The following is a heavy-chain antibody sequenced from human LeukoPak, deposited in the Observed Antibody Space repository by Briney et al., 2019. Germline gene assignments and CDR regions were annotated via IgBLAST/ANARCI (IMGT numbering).Heavy chain of an antibody. CDR1: GFTFSSYA. D-gene: IGHD1-26*01. CDR3: ARGLNEWELLYYYYGMDV. CDR2: ISSNGGST. Sequence: GGSLRLSCAASGFTFSSYAMHWVRQAPGKGLEYVSAISSNGGSTYYANSVKGRFTISRDNSKNTLYLQMGSLRAEDMAVYYRARGLNEWELLYYYYGMDVWGQGTTVTVSS. V-gene: IGHV3-64*01. J-gene: IGHJ6*02.